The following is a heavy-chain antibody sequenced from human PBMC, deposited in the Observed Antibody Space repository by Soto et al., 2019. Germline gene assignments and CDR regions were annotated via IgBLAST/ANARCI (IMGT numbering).Heavy chain of an antibody. CDR2: ISGSGGTT. D-gene: IGHD6-19*01. CDR1: GFTFSSYA. CDR3: AKTAHGWFSAFDI. Sequence: EVQLLESGGGLVQPGGSLRLSCAASGFTFSSYAMSWVRQAPGKGLEWVSAISGSGGTTYYADSVKGRFTFSRDNSKNTLYLKMNSLRAEDTAVYYCAKTAHGWFSAFDIWGQGTMVTVSS. J-gene: IGHJ3*02. V-gene: IGHV3-23*01.